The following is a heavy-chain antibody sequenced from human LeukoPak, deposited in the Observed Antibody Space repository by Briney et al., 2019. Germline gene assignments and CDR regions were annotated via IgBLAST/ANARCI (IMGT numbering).Heavy chain of an antibody. CDR1: GYTFTSYD. V-gene: IGHV1-8*01. J-gene: IGHJ5*02. CDR3: ARIYYDILTGYRRFDP. Sequence: ASMKVSCKASGYTFTSYDINWVRQATGQGLEWMGWMNPNSGNTGYAQKFQGRVTMTRNTSISTAYMELSSLRSEDTAVYYCARIYYDILTGYRRFDPWGQGTLVTVSS. D-gene: IGHD3-9*01. CDR2: MNPNSGNT.